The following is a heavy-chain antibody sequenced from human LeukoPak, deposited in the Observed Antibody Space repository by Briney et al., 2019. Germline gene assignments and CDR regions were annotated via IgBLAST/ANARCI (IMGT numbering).Heavy chain of an antibody. D-gene: IGHD3-22*01. CDR3: ATMIVTGYYYGMDV. Sequence: GASVKVSCKASGYTFTSYYMHWVRQAPGQGLEWMGITNPSGGSTSYAQKFQGRVTMTRDTSTSTVYMELSSLRSEDTAVCYCATMIVTGYYYGMDVWGQGTTVTVSS. CDR1: GYTFTSYY. CDR2: TNPSGGST. V-gene: IGHV1-46*01. J-gene: IGHJ6*02.